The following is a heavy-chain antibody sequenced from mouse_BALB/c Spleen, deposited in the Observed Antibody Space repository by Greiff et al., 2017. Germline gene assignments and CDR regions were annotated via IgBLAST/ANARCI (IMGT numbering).Heavy chain of an antibody. CDR1: GFSLTSYG. CDR3: AIYGYDVGFAY. D-gene: IGHD2-2*01. J-gene: IGHJ3*01. V-gene: IGHV2-9*02. CDR2: IWAGGST. Sequence: VQGVESGPGLVAPSQSLSITCTVSGFSLTSYGVHWVRQPPGKGLEWLGVIWAGGSTNYNSALMSRLSISKDNSKSQVFLKMNSLQTDDTAMYYCAIYGYDVGFAYWGQGTLVTVSA.